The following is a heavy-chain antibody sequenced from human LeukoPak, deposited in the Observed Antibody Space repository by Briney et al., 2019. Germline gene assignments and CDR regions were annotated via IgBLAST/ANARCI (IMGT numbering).Heavy chain of an antibody. CDR3: ARGWGGYCSSTSCYAMIDP. Sequence: SVKVSCKASGGTFSSYAISWVRQAPGQGLEWMGRIIPIFGTANYAQKFQGRVTITADKSTSTAYMELSSLRSEDTAVYYCARGWGGYCSSTSCYAMIDPWGQGTLVTVSS. CDR1: GGTFSSYA. J-gene: IGHJ5*02. V-gene: IGHV1-69*06. CDR2: IIPIFGTA. D-gene: IGHD2-2*01.